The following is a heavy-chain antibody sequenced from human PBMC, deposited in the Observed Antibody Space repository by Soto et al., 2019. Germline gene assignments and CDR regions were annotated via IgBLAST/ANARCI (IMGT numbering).Heavy chain of an antibody. Sequence: LRLSCAASGFTFSSYGMHWVRQAPGKGLEWVAVISYDGSNKYYADSVKGRFTISRDNSKNTLYLQMNSLRAEDTAVYYCAKDLWFGELRYYYYYGIDVWGQGTTGTVS. D-gene: IGHD3-10*01. CDR2: ISYDGSNK. V-gene: IGHV3-30*18. CDR3: AKDLWFGELRYYYYYGIDV. J-gene: IGHJ6*02. CDR1: GFTFSSYG.